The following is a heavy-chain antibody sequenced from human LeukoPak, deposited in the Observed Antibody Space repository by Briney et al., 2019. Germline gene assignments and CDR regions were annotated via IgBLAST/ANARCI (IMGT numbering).Heavy chain of an antibody. V-gene: IGHV3-23*01. Sequence: GGSLRLCCAASGFMFSRYAMIWVRQTPGKGLEWVSAITETGAGTYYADSVKGRFTRPRDNSRNTVYLQMDSLRAEDTAVYFCARGTAAAANRNWFDSWGQGTLVTVSS. CDR3: ARGTAAAANRNWFDS. J-gene: IGHJ5*01. CDR2: ITETGAGT. CDR1: GFMFSRYA. D-gene: IGHD6-13*01.